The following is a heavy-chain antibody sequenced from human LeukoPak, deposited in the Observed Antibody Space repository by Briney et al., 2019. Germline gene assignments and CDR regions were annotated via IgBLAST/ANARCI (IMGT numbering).Heavy chain of an antibody. CDR3: ATDTAMVKGYFDY. Sequence: ASVTVSCKVSGYTLTELSMHWVRQAPGKGLEWMGGFDPEDGETIYAQKFQGRVTMTEDTFTDTAYMELSSLRSEDTAVYYCATDTAMVKGYFDYWGQGTLVTVSS. D-gene: IGHD5-18*01. V-gene: IGHV1-24*01. J-gene: IGHJ4*02. CDR1: GYTLTELS. CDR2: FDPEDGET.